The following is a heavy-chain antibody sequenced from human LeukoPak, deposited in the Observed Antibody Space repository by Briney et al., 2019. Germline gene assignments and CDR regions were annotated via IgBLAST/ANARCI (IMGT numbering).Heavy chain of an antibody. Sequence: PGESLKIACKGYGYSFTSYWIGWVRQMPGKGLEWMGIIYPGDSDTRYSPSFQGQVTISAAKSISTAYLQWSSLKASDTAMYYCARHTDYYGSGSPIDYWGQGTLVTVSS. CDR1: GYSFTSYW. CDR2: IYPGDSDT. V-gene: IGHV5-51*01. J-gene: IGHJ4*02. CDR3: ARHTDYYGSGSPIDY. D-gene: IGHD3-10*01.